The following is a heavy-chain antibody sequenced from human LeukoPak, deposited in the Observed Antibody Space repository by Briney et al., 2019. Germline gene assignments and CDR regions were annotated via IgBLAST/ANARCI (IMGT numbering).Heavy chain of an antibody. CDR3: ARGGWSAFDI. J-gene: IGHJ3*02. CDR2: IYYSGTT. V-gene: IGHV4-59*01. CDR1: GGSISSYY. D-gene: IGHD3-10*01. Sequence: SETLFLTCTVSGGSISSYYWSWIRQPPGKGLEWIGYIYYSGTTNYNPYLKSRVTISVDTSKNQFSMKLRSVTAADTAVYYCARGGWSAFDIWGQGTMVTVSS.